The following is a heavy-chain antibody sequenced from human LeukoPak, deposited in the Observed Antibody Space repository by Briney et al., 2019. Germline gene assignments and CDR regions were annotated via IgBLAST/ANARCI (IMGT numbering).Heavy chain of an antibody. V-gene: IGHV3-48*01. CDR1: GFTFSSYS. CDR3: ARDQNEADIVVVVAASHAFDI. CDR2: ISSSSSTI. D-gene: IGHD2-15*01. J-gene: IGHJ3*02. Sequence: PGGSLRLSCAASGFTFSSYSMNWARQAPGKGLEWVSYISSSSSTIYYADSVKGRFTISRDNAKNSLYLQMNSLRAEDTAVYYCARDQNEADIVVVVAASHAFDIWGQGTMVTVSS.